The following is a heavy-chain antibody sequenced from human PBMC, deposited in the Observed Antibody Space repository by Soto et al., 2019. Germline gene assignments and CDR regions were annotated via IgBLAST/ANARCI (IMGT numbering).Heavy chain of an antibody. CDR3: ARSRGGTGVHFDF. CDR1: GYTFTSYG. D-gene: IGHD7-27*01. CDR2: MNPDSGDT. V-gene: IGHV1-8*02. Sequence: QVQLVQSGAEVKKPGASVKVSCKASGYTFTSYGISWVRQAPGQGPEWMGWMNPDSGDTGYVPNFQGRVTMTRSTSISTAYMELSDLRSEDTAVYYCARSRGGTGVHFDFWGQGTQVTVSS. J-gene: IGHJ4*02.